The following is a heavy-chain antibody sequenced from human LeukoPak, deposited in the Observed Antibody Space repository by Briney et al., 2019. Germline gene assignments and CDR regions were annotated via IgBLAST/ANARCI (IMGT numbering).Heavy chain of an antibody. D-gene: IGHD6-19*01. Sequence: PSETLSLTCTVSGGSIDSHYWSWNRQSAGKGLEWIGRFFTGGSTYYNPSLESRVTMSVDTSKNQFSLKLRSVTAADTAVYFYARGSGVAVGMDVWGQGTTVIVSS. CDR1: GGSIDSHY. CDR2: FFTGGST. CDR3: ARGSGVAVGMDV. J-gene: IGHJ6*02. V-gene: IGHV4-4*07.